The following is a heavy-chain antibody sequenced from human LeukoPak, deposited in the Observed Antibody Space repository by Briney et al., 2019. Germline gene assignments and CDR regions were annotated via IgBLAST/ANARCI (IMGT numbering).Heavy chain of an antibody. J-gene: IGHJ4*02. Sequence: PGGSLRLSCAASGFTFSSYGMHWVRQAPGKGLEWVAVIWYDGSNKYYVDSVKGRFTISRDNSKNTLYLQMNSLRAEDTAVYYCARASSGGSGWDPDYWGQGTLVTVSS. CDR1: GFTFSSYG. CDR2: IWYDGSNK. D-gene: IGHD6-19*01. V-gene: IGHV3-33*01. CDR3: ARASSGGSGWDPDY.